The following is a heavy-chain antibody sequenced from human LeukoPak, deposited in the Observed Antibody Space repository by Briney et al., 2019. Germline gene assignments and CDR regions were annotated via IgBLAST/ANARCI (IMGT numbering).Heavy chain of an antibody. CDR1: GGSFSGYY. CDR3: ARIPYYDYVWGSYRFRTGFDY. D-gene: IGHD3-16*02. Sequence: SGTLSLTCAVYGGSFSGYYWSWIRQPPGKGLEWIGEINHSGSTNYNPSLKSRVTISVDTSKNQFSLKLSSVTATDTAVYYCARIPYYDYVWGSYRFRTGFDYWGQGTLVTVSS. CDR2: INHSGST. V-gene: IGHV4-34*01. J-gene: IGHJ4*02.